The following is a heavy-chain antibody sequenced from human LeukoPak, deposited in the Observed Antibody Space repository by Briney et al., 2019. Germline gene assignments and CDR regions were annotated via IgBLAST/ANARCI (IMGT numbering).Heavy chain of an antibody. CDR3: ARPYYDILTGDFDY. Sequence: GGSLRLSCAASGFTFSRYWMNWVRQAPGKGLEWVSAISGSGGSTYYADSVKGRFTISRDNSKNTLYLQMNSLRAEDTAVYYCARPYYDILTGDFDYWGQGTLVTVSS. J-gene: IGHJ4*02. D-gene: IGHD3-9*01. CDR2: ISGSGGST. CDR1: GFTFSRYW. V-gene: IGHV3-23*01.